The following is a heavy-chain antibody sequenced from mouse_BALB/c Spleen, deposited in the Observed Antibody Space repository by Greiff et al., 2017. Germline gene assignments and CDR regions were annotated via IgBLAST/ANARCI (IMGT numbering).Heavy chain of an antibody. V-gene: IGHV5-12-1*01. CDR1: GFAFSSYD. J-gene: IGHJ4*01. CDR2: ISSGGGST. Sequence: EVQLVESGGGLVKPGGSLKLSCAASGFAFSSYDMSWVRQTPEKRLEWVAYISSGGGSTYYPDTVKGRFTISRDNAKNTLYLQMSSLKSEDTAMYNYARHYNAMDYWGQGTSVTVSS. CDR3: ARHYNAMDY.